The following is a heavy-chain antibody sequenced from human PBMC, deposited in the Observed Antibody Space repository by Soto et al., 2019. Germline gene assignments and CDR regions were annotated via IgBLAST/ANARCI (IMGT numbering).Heavy chain of an antibody. J-gene: IGHJ1*01. Sequence: SETLSLTWTVSGGSISSDYWTWIRQPPGKGLEWIGFMYNSGSTHYNPSLKSRVTISLDTSKNQFSLNLRSVTAADTAVYYCASMGYHNGTATSAIDSWAQDAVLTVSS. V-gene: IGHV4-59*08. CDR2: MYNSGST. CDR3: ASMGYHNGTATSAIDS. CDR1: GGSISSDY. D-gene: IGHD3-10*01.